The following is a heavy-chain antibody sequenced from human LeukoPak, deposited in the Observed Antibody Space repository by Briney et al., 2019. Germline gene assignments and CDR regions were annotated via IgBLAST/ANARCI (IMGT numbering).Heavy chain of an antibody. CDR1: GYTFTGYY. CDR2: IIPTSSVP. V-gene: IGHV1-69*13. CDR3: AREPRVGESTSNF. Sequence: SVKVSCKGSGYTFTGYYIHWVRQAPGQGLEWMGGIIPTSSVPNYAQKFRDRLTISADESARTAYLELSSLTSDDTAVYYCAREPRVGESTSNFWGQGTLVTVSS. D-gene: IGHD3-16*01. J-gene: IGHJ4*02.